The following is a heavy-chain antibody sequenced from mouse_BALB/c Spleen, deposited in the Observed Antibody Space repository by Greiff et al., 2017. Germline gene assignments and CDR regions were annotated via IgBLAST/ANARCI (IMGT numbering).Heavy chain of an antibody. J-gene: IGHJ4*01. CDR3: ARGGYGSTSPYAMDY. Sequence: VQLQESGAELVRPGVSVKISCKGSGYTFTDYAMHWVKQSHAKSLEWIGVISTYYGDASYNQKFKGKATMTVDKSSSTAYMELARLTSEDSAIYYCARGGYGSTSPYAMDYWGQGTSVTVSS. D-gene: IGHD1-1*01. CDR1: GYTFTDYA. V-gene: IGHV1S137*01. CDR2: ISTYYGDA.